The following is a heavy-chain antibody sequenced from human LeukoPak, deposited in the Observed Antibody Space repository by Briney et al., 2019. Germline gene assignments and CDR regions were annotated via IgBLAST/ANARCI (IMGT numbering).Heavy chain of an antibody. CDR3: ARVAGDGDRRGYFDH. J-gene: IGHJ4*02. CDR1: GFTFSSYE. Sequence: PGGSLGLSCAASGFTFSSYEMNWVRQAPGKGLEWVSYISSSGSTTYYADSVKGRFTISRDNAKNSLSLQMNSLRAEDTALYYCARVAGDGDRRGYFDHWGQGTQVTVSS. V-gene: IGHV3-48*03. D-gene: IGHD4-17*01. CDR2: ISSSGSTT.